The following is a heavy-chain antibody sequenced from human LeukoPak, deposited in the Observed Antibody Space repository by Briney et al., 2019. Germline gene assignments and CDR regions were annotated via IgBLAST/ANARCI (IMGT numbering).Heavy chain of an antibody. V-gene: IGHV3-30*18. Sequence: GGSLRLSCAASGFTFSSYGMHWVRQAPGKGLEWVAVISYDGSNKYYADSVKGRFTISRDNSKNTLYLQMNSLRAEDTAVYYCAKFPGFYGDYPKDAFDIWGQGTMVTVSS. CDR1: GFTFSSYG. CDR3: AKFPGFYGDYPKDAFDI. CDR2: ISYDGSNK. J-gene: IGHJ3*02. D-gene: IGHD4-17*01.